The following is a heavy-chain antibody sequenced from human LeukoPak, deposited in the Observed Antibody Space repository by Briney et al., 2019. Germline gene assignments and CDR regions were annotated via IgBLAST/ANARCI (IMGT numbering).Heavy chain of an antibody. CDR2: IYDSGIT. J-gene: IGHJ3*01. CDR1: GGSISSYY. D-gene: IGHD3-16*02. Sequence: SETLSLTCTVSGGSISSYYWSWIRQHPGSGLEWIGYIYDSGITYYNPSLKSRLTISVDTSKNHFSLRLSPVTAADTAVYYCARDRSGAFDLWGQGTMVTVSS. V-gene: IGHV4-59*06. CDR3: ARDRSGAFDL.